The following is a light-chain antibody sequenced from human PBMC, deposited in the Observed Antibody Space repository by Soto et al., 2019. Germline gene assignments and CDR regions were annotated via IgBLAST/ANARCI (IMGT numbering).Light chain of an antibody. Sequence: ASVGDTVTITCRASQPITNDCAWYQQKAGRAPKCLILLASRLQTGVPSRFSGSGSGTEFTLTISSLQPEDFATYYCLHHNGYPPVFGQGTKVEIK. CDR1: QPITND. CDR2: LAS. CDR3: LHHNGYPPV. J-gene: IGKJ2*01. V-gene: IGKV1-17*01.